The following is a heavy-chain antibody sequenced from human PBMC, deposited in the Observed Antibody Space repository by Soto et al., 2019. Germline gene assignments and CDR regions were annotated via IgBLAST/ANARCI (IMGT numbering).Heavy chain of an antibody. D-gene: IGHD6-6*01. Sequence: PGESLKISCKGSGYSFTSYWIGWVRQMPGKGLEWMGIIYPGDSDTRYSPSFQGQVTISADKSISTAYLQWSSLKASDTAMYYCARTSAARKNYYGMDVWGQGTTVTVSS. CDR1: GYSFTSYW. V-gene: IGHV5-51*01. CDR3: ARTSAARKNYYGMDV. J-gene: IGHJ6*02. CDR2: IYPGDSDT.